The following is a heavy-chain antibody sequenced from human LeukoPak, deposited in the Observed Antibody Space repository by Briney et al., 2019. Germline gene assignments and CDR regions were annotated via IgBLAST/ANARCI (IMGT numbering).Heavy chain of an antibody. V-gene: IGHV4-34*01. Sequence: PSETLSLTCAVYGGSFSGYYWSWTRQPPGKGLEWIGGINHSGSTNYNPSLKSRVTISVDTSKNQFSLKLSSVTAADTAVYYCARGAPFYARMSGGWFDPWGQGTLVTVSS. J-gene: IGHJ5*02. CDR2: INHSGST. CDR1: GGSFSGYY. CDR3: ARGAPFYARMSGGWFDP. D-gene: IGHD6-25*01.